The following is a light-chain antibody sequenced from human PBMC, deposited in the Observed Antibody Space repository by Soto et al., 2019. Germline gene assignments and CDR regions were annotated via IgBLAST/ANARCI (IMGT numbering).Light chain of an antibody. CDR2: TNT. V-gene: IGLV1-44*01. J-gene: IGLJ2*01. Sequence: QSVLTQPPSASGTPGQRVTIYCSGSTSNIGDNPVSWYQHLPGTAPKLLIYTNTQRPSGVPDRFSGSKSGTSASLAVSGLRSEDEADYYCASWDGSLNVVVFGGGTKLTVL. CDR3: ASWDGSLNVVV. CDR1: TSNIGDNP.